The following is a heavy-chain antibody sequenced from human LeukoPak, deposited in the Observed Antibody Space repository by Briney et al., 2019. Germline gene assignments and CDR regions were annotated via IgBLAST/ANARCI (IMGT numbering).Heavy chain of an antibody. V-gene: IGHV3-30-3*01. CDR3: AKDGGSYVPEAGGDAFDI. J-gene: IGHJ3*02. CDR1: GFTFSSYA. Sequence: GGSLRLSCAASGFTFSSYAMHWVRQAPGKGLEWVAVISYDGSNKYYADSVKGRFTISRDNSKNTLYLQMNSLRAEDTAVYYCAKDGGSYVPEAGGDAFDIWGQGTMVTVSS. D-gene: IGHD1-26*01. CDR2: ISYDGSNK.